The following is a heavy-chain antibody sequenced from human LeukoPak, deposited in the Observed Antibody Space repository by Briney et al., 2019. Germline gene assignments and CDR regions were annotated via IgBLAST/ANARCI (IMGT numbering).Heavy chain of an antibody. J-gene: IGHJ4*02. CDR2: IWYDGSNK. V-gene: IGHV3-33*01. CDR3: ARGLDTVTIDY. Sequence: GGSLRLSCAASGFTFSSYGMHWVRQAPGKGLEWVAVIWYDGSNKYYADSVKGRFTISRDNSKNTLYLQMNSLRAEDTAVYYCARGLDTVTIDYRGQGTLVTVSS. D-gene: IGHD4-11*01. CDR1: GFTFSSYG.